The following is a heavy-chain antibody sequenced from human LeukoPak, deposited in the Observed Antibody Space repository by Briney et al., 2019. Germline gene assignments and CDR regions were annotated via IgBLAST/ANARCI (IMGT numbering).Heavy chain of an antibody. CDR3: ARPGIVDWYFDL. CDR2: IYYSGST. Sequence: SETLSLTCTVSGGSISSSSYYWGWIRQPPGKGLEWIGSIYYSGSTYYNPSLKSRVTISVDTSKNQFSLKLSSVTAADTAVYYRARPGIVDWYFDLWGRGTLVTVSS. V-gene: IGHV4-39*01. J-gene: IGHJ2*01. D-gene: IGHD1-26*01. CDR1: GGSISSSSYY.